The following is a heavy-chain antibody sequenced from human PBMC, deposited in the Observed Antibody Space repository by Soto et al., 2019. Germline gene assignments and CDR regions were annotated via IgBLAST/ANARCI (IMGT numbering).Heavy chain of an antibody. D-gene: IGHD2-2*02. V-gene: IGHV1-69*02. CDR1: GGTFSSYT. J-gene: IGHJ4*02. CDR3: AMEYCSSTSCYRDY. Sequence: QVQLVQSGAEVKKPGSSVKVSCKASGGTFSSYTISWVRQAPGQGLEWMGRIIPILGIANYAQKFQGRVTLTADKSTSAAYMELSSLRSEATAVYYCAMEYCSSTSCYRDYWGQGTLVTVSS. CDR2: IIPILGIA.